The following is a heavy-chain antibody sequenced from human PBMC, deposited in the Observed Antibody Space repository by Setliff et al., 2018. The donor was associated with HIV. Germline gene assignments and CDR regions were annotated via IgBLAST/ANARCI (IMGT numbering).Heavy chain of an antibody. J-gene: IGHJ4*02. V-gene: IGHV4-39*07. CDR1: GGSTSSSSYY. CDR2: IYYSGST. Sequence: SETLSLTCTVSGGSTSSSSYYWGWIRQPPGKGLEWIGSIYYSGSTYYNPSLKSRVTISVDTSKNQFSLKLSSVTAADTAVYYCARVLYRGSGSYYFDYWGQGTLVTVSS. CDR3: ARVLYRGSGSYYFDY. D-gene: IGHD3-10*01.